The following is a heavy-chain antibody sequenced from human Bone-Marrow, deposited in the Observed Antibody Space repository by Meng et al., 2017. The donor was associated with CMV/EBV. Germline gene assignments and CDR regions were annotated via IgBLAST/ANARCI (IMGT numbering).Heavy chain of an antibody. CDR3: ARRGCSSTSCYRPYNWFDP. V-gene: IGHV4-61*01. CDR2: IYYSGST. CDR1: SGSYS. J-gene: IGHJ5*02. Sequence: SGSYSWSWIRQPPGKGLEWIGYIYYSGSTNYNPSLKSRVTISVDTSKNQFSLKLSSVTAADTAVYYCARRGCSSTSCYRPYNWFDPWGQGTLVTVSS. D-gene: IGHD2-2*02.